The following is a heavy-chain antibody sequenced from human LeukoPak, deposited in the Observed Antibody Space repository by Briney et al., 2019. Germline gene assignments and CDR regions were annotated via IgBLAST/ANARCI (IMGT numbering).Heavy chain of an antibody. J-gene: IGHJ4*02. Sequence: SQTLSLTCTVSGGSISSGGYYWSWIRQHPGKGLEWIGYIYYSGSTYYNPSLKSRVTISVDTSKNQFSLKLSSVTAADTAVYYCARGAYDSSGYYDYWGQGTLVTVPS. CDR2: IYYSGST. D-gene: IGHD3-22*01. V-gene: IGHV4-31*03. CDR1: GGSISSGGYY. CDR3: ARGAYDSSGYYDY.